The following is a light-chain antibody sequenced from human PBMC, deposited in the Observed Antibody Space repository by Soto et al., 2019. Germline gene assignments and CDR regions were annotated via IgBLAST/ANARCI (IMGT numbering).Light chain of an antibody. J-gene: IGLJ1*01. CDR3: RSYTSSTTLYV. CDR1: SSDVGGYNY. V-gene: IGLV2-14*01. Sequence: QSALTQPASVSGSPGQSITISCTGTSSDVGGYNYVSWYQQNPGKAPKLLIYEVTHRPSGVSDRFSGSKSGNTASLTISGLQAEDEADYYCRSYTSSTTLYVFGSGTKLTDL. CDR2: EVT.